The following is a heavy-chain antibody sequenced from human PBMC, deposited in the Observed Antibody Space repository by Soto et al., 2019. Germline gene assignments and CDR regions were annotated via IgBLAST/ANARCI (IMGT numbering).Heavy chain of an antibody. J-gene: IGHJ4*02. CDR3: ASQYSIKCYVGPINY. CDR2: LYSTGRS. CDR1: GDSISRSSYY. Sequence: QMQLQESGPGLVKASETLSLTCTASGDSISRSSYYWCWIRQSPGKGPEWIGSLYSTGRSHYNPSLKGRLSISVDATTNPFALQLSSVTATHTAVYCCASQYSIKCYVGPINYWGQGILVTVSS. V-gene: IGHV4-39*01. D-gene: IGHD6-13*01.